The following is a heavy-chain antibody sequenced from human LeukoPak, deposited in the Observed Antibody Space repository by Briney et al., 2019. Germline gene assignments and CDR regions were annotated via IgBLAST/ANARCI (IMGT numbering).Heavy chain of an antibody. Sequence: SVKVSCKASGGTFSSYAISWVRQAPGQGLEWMGGIIPIFGTANYAQKFQGRVTMTRNTSISTAYMELSSLRSEDTAVYYCARAAALSYYFDYWGQGTLVTVSS. CDR1: GGTFSSYA. CDR3: ARAAALSYYFDY. CDR2: IIPIFGTA. J-gene: IGHJ4*02. D-gene: IGHD3-16*02. V-gene: IGHV1-69*05.